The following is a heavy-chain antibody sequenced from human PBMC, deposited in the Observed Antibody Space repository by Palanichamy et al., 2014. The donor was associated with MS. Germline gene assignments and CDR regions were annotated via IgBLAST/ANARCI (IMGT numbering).Heavy chain of an antibody. CDR3: ARGATVTTFDFFGS. J-gene: IGHJ4*02. Sequence: EVQLLESGGGLVQPGGSLRLSCAASAFTFRSYAMNWVRQAPGKGLEWVSAISGSGGSTYYADSVKGRFTISRDNSKNTLSLQMNSLRGEDTAVYYCARGATVTTFDFFGSWGQGTLVTVSS. D-gene: IGHD4-17*01. CDR2: ISGSGGST. CDR1: AFTFRSYA. V-gene: IGHV3-23*01.